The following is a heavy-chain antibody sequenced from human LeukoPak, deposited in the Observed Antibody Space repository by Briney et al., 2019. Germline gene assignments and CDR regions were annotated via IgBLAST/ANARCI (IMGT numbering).Heavy chain of an antibody. Sequence: PGGSLRLSCAASGFTFSSYWMSWVRQAPGKGLEWVANIKQDGSEKYYVDSVKGRFTISRDNAKNSLYLQMNSLRAGDTAVYYCARDHGGALFDPWGQGTLVTVSS. CDR2: IKQDGSEK. V-gene: IGHV3-7*01. CDR1: GFTFSSYW. J-gene: IGHJ5*02. D-gene: IGHD3-16*01. CDR3: ARDHGGALFDP.